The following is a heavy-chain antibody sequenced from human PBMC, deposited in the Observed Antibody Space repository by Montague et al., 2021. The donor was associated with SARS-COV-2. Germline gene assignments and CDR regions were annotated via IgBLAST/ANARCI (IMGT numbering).Heavy chain of an antibody. D-gene: IGHD3-16*01. J-gene: IGHJ4*02. V-gene: IGHV6-1*01. CDR1: GDSVSSNSAA. Sequence: CAISGDSVSSNSAAWNWIRQSPSRGLEWLGRTYYRSKWFHDYAISVKSRIIINPDTSKNQFSLQLNSVTPEDTAVYYCARGLNPGLGEGDYWGQGTLVTVSS. CDR3: ARGLNPGLGEGDY. CDR2: TYYRSKWFH.